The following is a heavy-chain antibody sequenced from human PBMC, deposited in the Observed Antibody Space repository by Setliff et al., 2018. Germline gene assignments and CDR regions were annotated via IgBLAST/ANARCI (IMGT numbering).Heavy chain of an antibody. D-gene: IGHD3-3*01. J-gene: IGHJ6*03. CDR3: ARMSGFLYMDV. CDR2: INHSGST. Sequence: PSETLSLTCAVYGGSFSGYYWSWIRQPPGKGLEWIGEINHSGSTNYNPSLKSRVTISVDTSKNQFSLKLSSVTAADTAVYYCARMSGFLYMDVWGKGTTVTSP. CDR1: GGSFSGYY. V-gene: IGHV4-34*01.